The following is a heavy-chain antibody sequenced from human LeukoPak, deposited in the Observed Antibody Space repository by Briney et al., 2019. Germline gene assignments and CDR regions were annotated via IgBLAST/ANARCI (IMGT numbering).Heavy chain of an antibody. CDR1: GFTFSSCS. D-gene: IGHD6-19*01. CDR2: ISSSSSYI. J-gene: IGHJ1*01. V-gene: IGHV3-21*01. Sequence: GGSLRLSCAASGFTFSSCSMNWVRQAPGKGLEWVSSISSSSSYIYYADSVKGRFTISRDNAKNSLYLQMNSLRAEDTAVYYCARDLGSGWYGAEYFQHWGQGTLVTVSS. CDR3: ARDLGSGWYGAEYFQH.